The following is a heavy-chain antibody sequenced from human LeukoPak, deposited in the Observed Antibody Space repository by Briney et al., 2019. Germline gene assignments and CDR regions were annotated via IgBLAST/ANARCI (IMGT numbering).Heavy chain of an antibody. D-gene: IGHD5-24*01. CDR2: IYSGGST. CDR3: ARDSPNDGYNY. J-gene: IGHJ4*02. CDR1: GFTVSSNY. Sequence: GGSLRLSCAASGFTVSSNYMSWVRQAPGKGLEWVSVIYSGGSTYYADSVKGRFTISRDNSKNTLYLQMNSLRAEDTAVYYCARDSPNDGYNYWGQGALVTVSS. V-gene: IGHV3-66*01.